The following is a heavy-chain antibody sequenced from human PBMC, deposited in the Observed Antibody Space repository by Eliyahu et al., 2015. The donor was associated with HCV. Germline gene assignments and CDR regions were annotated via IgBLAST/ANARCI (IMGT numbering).Heavy chain of an antibody. CDR2: SRNKANSYTT. Sequence: EVQLVESGGGLVQPGGSLRLSCAVSGFTFXDHYMDWVRQAPGKGLXXIGRSRNKANSYTTEYAASVKGKFTISRDDSKNSLFLQMNSLQPEDTAVYYCARNLQVSTRFYSDYWGQGTLVTVSS. D-gene: IGHD3-22*01. J-gene: IGHJ4*02. CDR3: ARNLQVSTRFYSDY. CDR1: GFTFXDHY. V-gene: IGHV3-72*01.